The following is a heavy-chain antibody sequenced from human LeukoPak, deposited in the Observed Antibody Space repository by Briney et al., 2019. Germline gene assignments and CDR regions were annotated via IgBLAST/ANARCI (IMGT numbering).Heavy chain of an antibody. J-gene: IGHJ6*02. Sequence: PGRSLRLSRAASGFTFEDYAMHWVRQAPGKGLEWVSGISWNSGNMAYADSVKGRFTISRDNAKKSLYLQLSSLRTEDTALNYCAKDTRYSTTSGSDYYYGMDVWGQGTTVTVSS. V-gene: IGHV3-9*01. CDR2: ISWNSGNM. D-gene: IGHD3-16*02. CDR3: AKDTRYSTTSGSDYYYGMDV. CDR1: GFTFEDYA.